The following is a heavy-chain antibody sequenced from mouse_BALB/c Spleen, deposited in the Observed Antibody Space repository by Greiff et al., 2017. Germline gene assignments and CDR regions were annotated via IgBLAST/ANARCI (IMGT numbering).Heavy chain of an antibody. Sequence: VQLQQSGPELVKPGASVKMSCKASGYTFTSYVMHWVKQKPGQGLEWIGYINPYNDGTKYNEKFKGKATLTSDKSSSTAYMELSSLTSEDSAVYYCARVGYDGYYWFAYWGQGTLVTVSA. D-gene: IGHD2-3*01. V-gene: IGHV1-14*01. CDR2: INPYNDGT. CDR3: ARVGYDGYYWFAY. J-gene: IGHJ3*01. CDR1: GYTFTSYV.